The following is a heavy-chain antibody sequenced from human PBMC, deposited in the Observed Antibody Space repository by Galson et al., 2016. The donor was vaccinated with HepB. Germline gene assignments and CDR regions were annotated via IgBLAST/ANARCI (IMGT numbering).Heavy chain of an antibody. CDR3: VRDRDRLARGVTIDYHGMDV. Sequence: CAISGDSVSSNNAAWNWIRQSPSRGLEWLGRTYYRSKWYNDYAVTVKSRVTINPDTSRNQVSLHLNSATPEDTAVYYCVRDRDRLARGVTIDYHGMDVWGQGSTVIVAS. V-gene: IGHV6-1*01. CDR2: TYYRSKWYN. CDR1: GDSVSSNNAA. D-gene: IGHD3-10*01. J-gene: IGHJ6*02.